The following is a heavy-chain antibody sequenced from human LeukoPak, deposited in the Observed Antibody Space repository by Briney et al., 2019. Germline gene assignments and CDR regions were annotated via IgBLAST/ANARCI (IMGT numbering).Heavy chain of an antibody. D-gene: IGHD2-15*01. CDR3: ARLAPYCSGGSCYGY. Sequence: ASVKVSCKASGGTFSSYAISWVRQAPGQGLEWMGWISAYNGNTNYAQKLQGRVTMTTDTSTSTAYMELRSLRSDDTAVYYCARLAPYCSGGSCYGYWGQGTLVTVSS. J-gene: IGHJ4*02. CDR1: GGTFSSYA. V-gene: IGHV1-18*01. CDR2: ISAYNGNT.